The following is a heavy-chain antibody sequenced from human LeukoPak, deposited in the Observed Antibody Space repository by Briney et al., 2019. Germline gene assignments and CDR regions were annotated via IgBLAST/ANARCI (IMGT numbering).Heavy chain of an antibody. CDR2: INSDGSWT. D-gene: IGHD1-26*01. CDR3: ARDKVVGATIFDY. J-gene: IGHJ4*02. V-gene: IGHV3-74*01. CDR1: GTYW. Sequence: GGSLRLSCAASGTYWMHWVRQAPGKGLVWVSHINSDGSWTGYADSVKGRFTISKDNAKNSLYLQMNSLRAEDTAVYYCARDKVVGATIFDYWGQGTLVTVSS.